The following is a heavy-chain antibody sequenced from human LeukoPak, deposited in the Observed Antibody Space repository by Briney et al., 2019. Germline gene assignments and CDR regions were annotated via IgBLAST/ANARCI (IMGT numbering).Heavy chain of an antibody. CDR3: ARSRDVVVPAALRYYYYGMDV. J-gene: IGHJ6*02. Sequence: SVKVSCKASGGTFSSYAISWVRQAPGQGLEWMGGIIPIFGTANYAQKFQGRVTITADESTSTAYMELSSLRSEDTAVYYCARSRDVVVPAALRYYYYGMDVWGQGTTVTVS. CDR1: GGTFSSYA. D-gene: IGHD2-2*01. CDR2: IIPIFGTA. V-gene: IGHV1-69*13.